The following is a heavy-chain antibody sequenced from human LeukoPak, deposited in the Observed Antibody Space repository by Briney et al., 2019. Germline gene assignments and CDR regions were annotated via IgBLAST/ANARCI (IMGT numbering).Heavy chain of an antibody. CDR3: ARPPTTVTTLYGMDV. Sequence: GGSLRLSCAASGFTFSSYSMNWVRQAPGKGLEWVSSISSSSSYIYYADSVKGRFTISRDSAKNSLYLQMNSLRAEDTAVYYCARPPTTVTTLYGMDVWGQGTTVTVSS. D-gene: IGHD4-17*01. CDR2: ISSSSSYI. CDR1: GFTFSSYS. V-gene: IGHV3-21*01. J-gene: IGHJ6*02.